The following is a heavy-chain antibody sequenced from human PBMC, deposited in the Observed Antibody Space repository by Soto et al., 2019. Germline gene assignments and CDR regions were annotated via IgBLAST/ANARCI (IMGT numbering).Heavy chain of an antibody. CDR3: ARGAARGGFWLDP. V-gene: IGHV3-74*01. CDR2: ISDDGART. CDR1: GFVFEMYW. D-gene: IGHD6-13*01. J-gene: IGHJ5*02. Sequence: PGGSLRLSCAASGFVFEMYWMHWVRQTPGKGPEWVSRISDDGARTDYADSVKGRFTISRDNAKNSLYLQMNSLSAQDTAVYYCARGAARGGFWLDPCGQGTMVTVSS.